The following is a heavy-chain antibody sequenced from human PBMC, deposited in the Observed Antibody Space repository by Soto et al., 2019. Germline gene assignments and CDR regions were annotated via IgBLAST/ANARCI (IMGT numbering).Heavy chain of an antibody. V-gene: IGHV3-30*18. Sequence: GGSLRLSCAASGFTFSNYGMHWVRQAPGKGLEWVAIISFDGNNKYYSDSVKGRFTVSRDNSKNMVFLQMNSLRPEDTAVYYCVKPKEHFYDSSPGETWGQGTPVTVSS. D-gene: IGHD3-22*01. J-gene: IGHJ5*02. CDR1: GFTFSNYG. CDR2: ISFDGNNK. CDR3: VKPKEHFYDSSPGET.